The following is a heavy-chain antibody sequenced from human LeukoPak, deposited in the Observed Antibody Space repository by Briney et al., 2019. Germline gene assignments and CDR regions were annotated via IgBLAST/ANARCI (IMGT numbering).Heavy chain of an antibody. J-gene: IGHJ4*02. D-gene: IGHD4-17*01. CDR3: AKMVGNDYGDLYYFDY. V-gene: IGHV3-30-3*02. CDR1: GFTFSSYA. Sequence: PGRSLRLSCAASGFTFSSYAMHWVRQAPGKGLEWVAVISYDGSNKYYADSVKGRFTISRDNSKNTLYLQMNSLRAEDTAVYYCAKMVGNDYGDLYYFDYWGQGTLVTVSS. CDR2: ISYDGSNK.